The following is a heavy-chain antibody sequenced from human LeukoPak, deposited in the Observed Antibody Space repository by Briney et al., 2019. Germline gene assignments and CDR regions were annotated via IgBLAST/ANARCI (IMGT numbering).Heavy chain of an antibody. CDR3: ARGLEGWD. J-gene: IGHJ4*02. CDR2: INNSSSYI. D-gene: IGHD1-26*01. Sequence: GGSLRLSCAASGFTFSSYSMSWVRQAPGKGLEWVSSINNSSSYIYYADSVKGRFTISRDNAKNSLYLQMNSLRAEDTAVYYCARGLEGWDRGPGVLVTV. CDR1: GFTFSSYS. V-gene: IGHV3-21*01.